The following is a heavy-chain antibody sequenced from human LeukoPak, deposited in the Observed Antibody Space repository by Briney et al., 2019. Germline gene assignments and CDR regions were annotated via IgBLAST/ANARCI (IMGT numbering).Heavy chain of an antibody. J-gene: IGHJ6*03. CDR1: GFTFSSYS. CDR2: ISSSSSYI. D-gene: IGHD2-2*01. Sequence: GGSLRLSCAASGFTFSSYSMNWVRQAPGKGLEWVSSISSSSSYIYYADSVKGRFTISRDNAKNSLYLQMNSLRAEDTAVYYCARVGPVVPAAILNYYYYYMDVWGKGTTVTVS. CDR3: ARVGPVVPAAILNYYYYYMDV. V-gene: IGHV3-21*01.